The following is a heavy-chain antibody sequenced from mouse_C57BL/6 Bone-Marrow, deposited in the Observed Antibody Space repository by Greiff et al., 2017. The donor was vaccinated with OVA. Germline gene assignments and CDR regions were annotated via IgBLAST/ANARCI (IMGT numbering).Heavy chain of an antibody. J-gene: IGHJ2*01. CDR1: GFNIKDDY. CDR3: TSYGNFDN. D-gene: IGHD2-1*01. CDR2: IDPENGDT. Sequence: EVQLKESGAELVRPGASVKLSCTASGFNIKDDYMHWVKQRPEQGLEWSGWIDPENGDTEYASKFQGKATITADTSSNTAYLQLSSLTSEDTAVYYCTSYGNFDNWGQGTTLTVAS. V-gene: IGHV14-4*01.